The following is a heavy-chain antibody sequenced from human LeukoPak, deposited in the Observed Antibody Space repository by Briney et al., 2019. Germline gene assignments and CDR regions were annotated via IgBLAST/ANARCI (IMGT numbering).Heavy chain of an antibody. V-gene: IGHV4-30-4*01. D-gene: IGHD5-18*01. Sequence: PSQTLSLTCTVSGGSLSSGDYYWSWIRQPPGKGLEWIGYIYYSGSTYYNPSLKSRVTIAVDTSKNQFSMKLSSVTAAGTAVYYCARGAAMVAPRDYYYYYGMDVWGQGTTVTVSS. J-gene: IGHJ6*02. CDR1: GGSLSSGDYY. CDR2: IYYSGST. CDR3: ARGAAMVAPRDYYYYYGMDV.